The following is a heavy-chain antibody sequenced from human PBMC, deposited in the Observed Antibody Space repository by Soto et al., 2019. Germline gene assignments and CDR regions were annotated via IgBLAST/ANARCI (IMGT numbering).Heavy chain of an antibody. J-gene: IGHJ4*02. D-gene: IGHD5-18*01. CDR3: ARTPWDGYTAYYFDY. Sequence: QVQLQESGPGLVKPSGTLSLTCAVSVGSISSSNWWSWVRQPPGKGLEWIGEIYNSGSTNYNPSIKSRVTISVNKAKNQFSLKLRSVTAADTAVYSCARTPWDGYTAYYFDYWGQGTLVTVSS. V-gene: IGHV4-4*02. CDR1: VGSISSSNW. CDR2: IYNSGST.